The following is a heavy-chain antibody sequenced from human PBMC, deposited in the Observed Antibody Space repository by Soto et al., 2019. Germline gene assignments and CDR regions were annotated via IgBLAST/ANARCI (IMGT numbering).Heavy chain of an antibody. J-gene: IGHJ6*02. V-gene: IGHV1-18*01. CDR3: ARGIVVVVAATPPPHYYYYGMDV. Sequence: ASVKVSCNASGYTFTSYGISWVRQAPGQGLEWMGWISAYNGNTNYAQKLQGRVTMTTDTSTSTAYMELRSLRSDDTAVYYCARGIVVVVAATPPPHYYYYGMDVWGQGTTVTVSS. CDR2: ISAYNGNT. CDR1: GYTFTSYG. D-gene: IGHD2-15*01.